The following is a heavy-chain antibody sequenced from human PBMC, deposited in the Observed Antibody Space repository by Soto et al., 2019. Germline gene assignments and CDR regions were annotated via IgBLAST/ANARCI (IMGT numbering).Heavy chain of an antibody. CDR2: INAGNGNT. Sequence: ASVKVSCKASGYTFTSYAMHWVRQAPGQRLEWMGWINAGNGNTKYSQKFQGRVTITRDTSASTAYMELSSLRSEDTAVYYCARGRGSYSRGDFDYWGQGTLVTSPQ. J-gene: IGHJ4*02. CDR1: GYTFTSYA. CDR3: ARGRGSYSRGDFDY. V-gene: IGHV1-3*01. D-gene: IGHD1-26*01.